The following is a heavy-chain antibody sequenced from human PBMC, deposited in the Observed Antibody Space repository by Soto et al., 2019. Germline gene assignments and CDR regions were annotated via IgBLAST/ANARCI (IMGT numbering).Heavy chain of an antibody. J-gene: IGHJ6*02. CDR2: INPNSGTT. CDR1: GYTFNRYY. Sequence: ASVKVSCKASGYTFNRYYIHWVRQAPGPGLEWMGWINPNSGTTNYAQKFRGRVTMTRDTSISTAYMELSRLRSDDTAVYYCVTLPWRAPYYYGMDVWGQGTTVTVSS. V-gene: IGHV1-2*02. CDR3: VTLPWRAPYYYGMDV.